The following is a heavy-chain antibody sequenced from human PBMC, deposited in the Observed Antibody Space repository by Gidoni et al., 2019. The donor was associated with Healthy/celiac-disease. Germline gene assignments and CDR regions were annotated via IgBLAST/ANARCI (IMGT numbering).Heavy chain of an antibody. CDR1: VYSFTSYW. CDR2: IYPGDSDT. CDR3: ASNDYGPSSGYFDL. Sequence: EVQLVQSGSEVKQPGKSLNISSKGSVYSFTSYWIGWVRQMPGKGLEWMGIIYPGDSDTRYSPFFKGKVTISADKSISTAYLQWSSLKASDTAMYYCASNDYGPSSGYFDLWGRGTLVTVSS. D-gene: IGHD4-17*01. V-gene: IGHV5-51*03. J-gene: IGHJ2*01.